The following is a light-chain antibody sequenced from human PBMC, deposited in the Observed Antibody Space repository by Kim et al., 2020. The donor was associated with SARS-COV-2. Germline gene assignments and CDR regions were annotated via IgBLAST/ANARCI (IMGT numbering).Light chain of an antibody. CDR3: QQRISWPLT. CDR1: RSVGSR. CDR2: DAS. Sequence: EIVLTQSPATLSLSPGERATLSCRASRSVGSRLAWYRQKPGQAPRLLIDDASNRATGIPARFSGSGSGTDFTLTISRLEPEDFAVYYCQQRISWPLTFGQGTQLEIK. V-gene: IGKV3-11*01. J-gene: IGKJ5*01.